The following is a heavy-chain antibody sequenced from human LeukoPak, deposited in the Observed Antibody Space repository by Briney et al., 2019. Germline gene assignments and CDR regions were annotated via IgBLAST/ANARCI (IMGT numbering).Heavy chain of an antibody. CDR1: GFTFSSYA. J-gene: IGHJ6*03. CDR3: AKFGSSSSDYYYYYMDV. D-gene: IGHD6-6*01. Sequence: GGSLRLSCAASGFTFSSYAVSWVRQAPGKGLEWVSAISGSGGSTYYADSVKGRFTISRDNSKNTLYLQMNSLRAEDTAVYYCAKFGSSSSDYYYYYMDVWGKGTTVTVSS. CDR2: ISGSGGST. V-gene: IGHV3-23*01.